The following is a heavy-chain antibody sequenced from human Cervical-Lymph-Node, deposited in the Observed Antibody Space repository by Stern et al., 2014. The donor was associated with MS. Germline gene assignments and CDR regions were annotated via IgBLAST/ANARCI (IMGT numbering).Heavy chain of an antibody. V-gene: IGHV3-15*01. CDR1: GFTFRHAW. CDR2: IKSKNDGGTI. Sequence: EVQMVDSGGGLVKPGGSLRLSCAASGFTFRHAWMSWVRQAPGKGLEWVGRIKSKNDGGTIDYAAPVKGRFTISRDDSKNTLFLQMNSLRTEDTAVYYCTRLNYYDSSGSSYYYYGLDVWGQGTTVTISS. CDR3: TRLNYYDSSGSSYYYYGLDV. D-gene: IGHD3-22*01. J-gene: IGHJ6*02.